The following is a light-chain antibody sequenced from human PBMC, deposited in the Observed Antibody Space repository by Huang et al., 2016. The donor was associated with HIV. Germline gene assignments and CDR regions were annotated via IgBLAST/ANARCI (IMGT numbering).Light chain of an antibody. CDR2: EAS. Sequence: PGERATLSCRTCQGIGNSLAWYQLKPGQAPRLLIYEASTRASDVPARFSGGGSEIDFTLTISGLQSEGSAVYYCQQYHEWPRTFGQGTKVEIK. CDR1: QGIGNS. V-gene: IGKV3-15*01. J-gene: IGKJ2*01. CDR3: QQYHEWPRT.